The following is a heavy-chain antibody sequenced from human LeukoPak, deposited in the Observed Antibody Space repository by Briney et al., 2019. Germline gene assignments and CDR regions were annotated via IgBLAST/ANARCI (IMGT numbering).Heavy chain of an antibody. V-gene: IGHV3-48*03. D-gene: IGHD3-10*01. J-gene: IGHJ4*02. CDR3: AHITMVRGVRFPFDY. Sequence: HAGGSLRLSCAASGFTFSSYEMNWVRQAPGKGPEWVSYISSSGSTIYYADSVKGRFTISRDNAKNSLYLQMNSLRAEDTAVYYCAHITMVRGVRFPFDYWGQGTLVTVSS. CDR2: ISSSGSTI. CDR1: GFTFSSYE.